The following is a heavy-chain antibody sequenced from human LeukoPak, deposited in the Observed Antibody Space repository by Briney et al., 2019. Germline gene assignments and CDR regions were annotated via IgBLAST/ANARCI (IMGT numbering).Heavy chain of an antibody. J-gene: IGHJ4*02. V-gene: IGHV3-48*01. Sequence: PGGSLRLSCTASGFPFIEYSMNWVRQAPGKGLEWISYIGIDSGNTKYADSVRGRFTISTDKSKNSLYLQMNSLRVEDTAVYYCARDHNHPFDKRGQGTLVSVAS. CDR2: IGIDSGNT. CDR1: GFPFIEYS. CDR3: ARDHNHPFDK. D-gene: IGHD1-14*01.